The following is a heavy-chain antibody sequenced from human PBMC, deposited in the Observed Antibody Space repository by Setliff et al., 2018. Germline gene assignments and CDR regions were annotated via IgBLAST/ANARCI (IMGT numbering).Heavy chain of an antibody. CDR2: IHFHGTT. D-gene: IGHD6-19*01. CDR1: GGYIGGTSYY. J-gene: IGHJ4*02. CDR3: ARVGVTSGWAY. Sequence: KPSETLSLTCIVSGGYIGGTSYYWGWIRQPPGKGLEWIGSIHFHGTTYYNPSLNSQVTISVDTSKNQFSLNLNSVTAADTAVYYCARVGVTSGWAYWGLGTLVTVSS. V-gene: IGHV4-39*01.